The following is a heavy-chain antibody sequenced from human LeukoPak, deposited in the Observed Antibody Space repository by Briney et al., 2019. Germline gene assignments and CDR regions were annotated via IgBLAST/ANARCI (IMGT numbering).Heavy chain of an antibody. D-gene: IGHD6-19*01. CDR1: GFTFSSYG. V-gene: IGHV3-7*01. CDR2: IKQDGSEK. Sequence: GGSLRLSCAASGFTFSSYGMHWVRQAPGKGLEWVANIKQDGSEKYYVDSVKGRFTISRDNAKNSLYLQMNSLRAEDTAVYYCAREGAGSGWYDDAFDIWGQGTMVTVSS. J-gene: IGHJ3*02. CDR3: AREGAGSGWYDDAFDI.